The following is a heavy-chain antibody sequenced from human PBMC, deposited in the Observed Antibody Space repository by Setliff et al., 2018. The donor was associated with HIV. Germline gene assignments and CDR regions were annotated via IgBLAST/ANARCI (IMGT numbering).Heavy chain of an antibody. D-gene: IGHD4-4*01. CDR2: ITGSGDNT. V-gene: IGHV3-23*01. CDR3: ARGAPIQLWFDQ. J-gene: IGHJ5*02. CDR1: GFTFSSCA. Sequence: GGSLRLSCAASGFTFSSCAMSWVRQAPGKGLEWVASITGSGDNTNYADPVKGRFTISRDNSQNTLYLQMNSLRAEDTAVYNCARGAPIQLWFDQWGQGTLVTVSS.